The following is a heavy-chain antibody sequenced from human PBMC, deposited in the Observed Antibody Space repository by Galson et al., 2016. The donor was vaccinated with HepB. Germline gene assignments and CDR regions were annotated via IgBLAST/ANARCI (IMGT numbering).Heavy chain of an antibody. D-gene: IGHD2-2*01. CDR3: ARDIVVVLGQDAFDI. CDR2: IYSGGST. J-gene: IGHJ3*02. V-gene: IGHV3-53*01. Sequence: SLRLSCAASGFSFSAYVMSWVRQAPGKGLEWVSVIYSGGSTYYADSVKGRLTISRDNSKNTLYLQMNSLRAEDTAVYYCARDIVVVLGQDAFDIWGQGTMVTVSS. CDR1: GFSFSAYV.